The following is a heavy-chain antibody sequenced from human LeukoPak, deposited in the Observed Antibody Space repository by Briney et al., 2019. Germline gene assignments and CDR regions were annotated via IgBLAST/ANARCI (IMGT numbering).Heavy chain of an antibody. D-gene: IGHD5-12*01. Sequence: GGSLRLSCAASGFTFSNAWMSWVRQAPGKGLEWVGRIKSKTDGGTTDYAAPVKGRFTSSRDDSKNTLYLQMNSLRAEDTAVYYCAKFYSGYVSYFDYWGQGTLVTVSS. CDR2: IKSKTDGGTT. CDR3: AKFYSGYVSYFDY. CDR1: GFTFSNAW. V-gene: IGHV3-15*01. J-gene: IGHJ4*02.